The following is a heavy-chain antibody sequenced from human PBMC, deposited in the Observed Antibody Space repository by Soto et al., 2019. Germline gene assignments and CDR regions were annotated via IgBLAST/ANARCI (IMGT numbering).Heavy chain of an antibody. Sequence: RGGSLRLSCATSGFYFSKYWMHWVRQAPGKGLQWVSRMNADGTTVTYAESVEGRFAMSRDNAKNTLYLEMNSLRDEDTAVYYCASVHYYGSDVFDSWGQGTLVTVS. J-gene: IGHJ4*02. CDR2: MNADGTTV. CDR3: ASVHYYGSDVFDS. V-gene: IGHV3-74*01. D-gene: IGHD3-10*01. CDR1: GFYFSKYW.